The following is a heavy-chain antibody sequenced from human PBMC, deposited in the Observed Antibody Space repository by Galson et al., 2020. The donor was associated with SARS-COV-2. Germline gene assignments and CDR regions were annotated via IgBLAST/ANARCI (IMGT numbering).Heavy chain of an antibody. D-gene: IGHD6-6*01. J-gene: IGHJ4*02. CDR1: GFSFSKYA. CDR3: ATDPIDGSSSGGF. V-gene: IGHV3-48*02. CDR2: ISGSSGTI. Sequence: GGSLRLSCAGSGFSFSKYAMNWVRQAPGKGLEWVSYISGSSGTIYYADSVKGRFTISRDNAKSSVYLQMNSLRDEDTAVYYCATDPIDGSSSGGFWGQGTLVTVSS.